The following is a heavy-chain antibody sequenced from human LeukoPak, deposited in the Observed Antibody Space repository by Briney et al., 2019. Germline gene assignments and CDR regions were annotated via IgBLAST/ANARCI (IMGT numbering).Heavy chain of an antibody. Sequence: GGSLRLSCASSGFTFSSYDMNWVRQAPGKGLEWVSYISSSGGTRYYADSVKGRFTISRDNAKNSLHLQMSSLRAEDTAVYYCAKISNMIVVVITSGALVSWGQGTLVTVSS. CDR3: AKISNMIVVVITSGALVS. CDR2: ISSSGGTR. D-gene: IGHD3-22*01. J-gene: IGHJ5*02. V-gene: IGHV3-48*03. CDR1: GFTFSSYD.